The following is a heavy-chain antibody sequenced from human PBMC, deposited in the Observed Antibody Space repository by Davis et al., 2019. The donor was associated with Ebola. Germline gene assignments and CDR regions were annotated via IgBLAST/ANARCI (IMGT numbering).Heavy chain of an antibody. CDR3: ASREVGQHNLY. Sequence: GGSLRLSCAASGFTFSSYWMHWVRQAPGKGLVWVSRINSDGSSTSYADSVKGRFTISRDNAKNTLYLQMNSLRAEDTAVYYCASREVGQHNLYWGQGTLVTVSA. D-gene: IGHD2-21*01. J-gene: IGHJ4*02. V-gene: IGHV3-74*01. CDR2: INSDGSST. CDR1: GFTFSSYW.